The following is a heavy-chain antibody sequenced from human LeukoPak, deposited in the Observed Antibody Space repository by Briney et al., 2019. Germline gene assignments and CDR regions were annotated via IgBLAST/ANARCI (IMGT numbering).Heavy chain of an antibody. CDR1: EYTFTGYY. V-gene: IGHV1-2*02. D-gene: IGHD4-17*01. CDR2: INPNSGGT. J-gene: IGHJ4*02. CDR3: ARADSYGDYDY. Sequence: ASVKVSCKASEYTFTGYYMHWVRQAPGQGLEGMGWINPNSGGTDYAQKFQGRVTMTRDTSISTAYMELSRLRSDDTAVYYCARADSYGDYDYWGQGTLVTVSS.